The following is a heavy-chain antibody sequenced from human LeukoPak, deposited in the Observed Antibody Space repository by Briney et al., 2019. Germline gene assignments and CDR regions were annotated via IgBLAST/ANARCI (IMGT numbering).Heavy chain of an antibody. CDR1: GFTFSSYG. Sequence: PGGSLRLSCAASGFTFSSYGMHWVRQAPGKGLEWVAVIWYGGSNKYYADSVKGRFTISRDNSKNTLYLQMDSLRAEDTAVYYCAKDRRTVYYGSGSWAFDYWGQGTLVTVSS. J-gene: IGHJ4*02. CDR2: IWYGGSNK. V-gene: IGHV3-30*02. CDR3: AKDRRTVYYGSGSWAFDY. D-gene: IGHD3-10*01.